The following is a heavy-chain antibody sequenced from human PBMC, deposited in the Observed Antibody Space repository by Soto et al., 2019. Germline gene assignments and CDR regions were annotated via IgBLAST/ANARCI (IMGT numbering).Heavy chain of an antibody. CDR1: GGHMSSYY. J-gene: IGHJ6*02. D-gene: IGHD3-16*02. CDR3: SRNPYRSVLVV. CDR2: IYYSGST. Sequence: PSETRSLTCTVPGGHMSSYYWSWIRQSPGKGLEWIGYIYYSGSTKYNPSLKSRVTISVDTSKNQFSLKLNSVTAADPAILFRSRNPYRSVLVVRGLGATVTFTS. V-gene: IGHV4-59*01.